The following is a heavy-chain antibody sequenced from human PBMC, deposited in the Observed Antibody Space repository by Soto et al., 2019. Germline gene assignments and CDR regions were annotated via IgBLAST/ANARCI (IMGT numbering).Heavy chain of an antibody. D-gene: IGHD6-13*01. J-gene: IGHJ4*02. V-gene: IGHV3-23*01. CDR1: GFTFSSYA. Sequence: EVQLLEFGGGLVQTGGSLRLSCAASGFTFSSYAMSWVGQAPGKGLEWVSTISGSGRGTYYADSVKGQFTMSRDNSKNKLYMQLNSLRAEDTAVYYCAKGGSSSWLVFDYWGQGTLVTGSS. CDR2: ISGSGRGT. CDR3: AKGGSSSWLVFDY.